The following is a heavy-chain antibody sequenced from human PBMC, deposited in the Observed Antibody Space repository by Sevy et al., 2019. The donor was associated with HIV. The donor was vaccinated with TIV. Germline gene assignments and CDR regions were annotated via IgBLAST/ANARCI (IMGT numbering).Heavy chain of an antibody. J-gene: IGHJ3*02. CDR1: GFTFSTYW. D-gene: IGHD3-10*01. Sequence: GGSLRLSCAASGFTFSTYWMHWVRQVPGKGLVWVSRINSDGSNTNYADSGKGRFTTSRDNAKNTVYLQMNSLRADDTALYFCGREMISMVPGVPDAFDIWGHGTMVTVSS. CDR2: INSDGSNT. CDR3: GREMISMVPGVPDAFDI. V-gene: IGHV3-74*01.